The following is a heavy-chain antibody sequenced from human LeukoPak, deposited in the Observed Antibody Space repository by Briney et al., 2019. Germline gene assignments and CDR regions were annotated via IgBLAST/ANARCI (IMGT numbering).Heavy chain of an antibody. V-gene: IGHV3-7*04. D-gene: IGHD6-13*01. CDR2: INQGGGEK. Sequence: GGSLRLSCAASGFTFSTYWMNWVRQAPGKGLEWVAHINQGGGEKYYVDSVKGRFTISRDNAKNSLYLQMNSLRAEDTAVYYCARAGPQYKQQLENFDYWGQGTLVTVSS. CDR1: GFTFSTYW. J-gene: IGHJ4*02. CDR3: ARAGPQYKQQLENFDY.